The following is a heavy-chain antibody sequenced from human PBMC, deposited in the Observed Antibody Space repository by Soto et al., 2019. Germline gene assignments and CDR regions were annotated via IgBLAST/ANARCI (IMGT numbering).Heavy chain of an antibody. J-gene: IGHJ4*02. Sequence: ASVKVSCKASGYTFTSYDINWVRQATGQGLEWMGWMNPNSGNTGYAQKFQGRVTMTRNTSISTAYMELSSLRSEDTAVYYCARRSYDSSGYYSPFSPFDYWGQGTLVTVS. CDR2: MNPNSGNT. D-gene: IGHD3-22*01. CDR3: ARRSYDSSGYYSPFSPFDY. V-gene: IGHV1-8*01. CDR1: GYTFTSYD.